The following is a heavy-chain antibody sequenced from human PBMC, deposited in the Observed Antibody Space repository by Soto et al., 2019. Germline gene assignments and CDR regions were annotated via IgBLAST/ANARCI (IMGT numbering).Heavy chain of an antibody. CDR3: ARSTNDYGDRH. D-gene: IGHD4-17*01. CDR1: GYTFTSYD. V-gene: IGHV1-8*01. CDR2: MNPNSGNT. J-gene: IGHJ4*02. Sequence: QVQLVQSGAEVKKPGASVKVSCKPSGYTFTSYDINWVRQATGQGLEWMGWMNPNSGNTGYAQNYQGRVTMNRNTSISTAYMELSSLRSEDTAVYYCARSTNDYGDRHWGQGTLVTVSS.